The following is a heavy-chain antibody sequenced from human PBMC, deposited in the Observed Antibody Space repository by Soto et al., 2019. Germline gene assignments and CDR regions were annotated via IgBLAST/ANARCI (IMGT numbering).Heavy chain of an antibody. CDR1: GFTVSSNY. D-gene: IGHD1-20*01. V-gene: IGHV3-53*01. CDR3: ARDPPRDNWNDKGSY. CDR2: IYSGGST. J-gene: IGHJ4*02. Sequence: GGSLRLSCAASGFTVSSNYMSWVRQAPGKGLEWVSVIYSGGSTYYADSVKGRFTISRDNSKNTLYLQMNSLRAEDTAVYYCARDPPRDNWNDKGSYWGQGTLVTVSS.